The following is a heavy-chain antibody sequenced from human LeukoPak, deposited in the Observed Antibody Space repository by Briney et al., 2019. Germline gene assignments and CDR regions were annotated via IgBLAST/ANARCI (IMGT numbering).Heavy chain of an antibody. CDR3: ARGGSIPLWLQPPAPYWYFDL. CDR1: GGSISSYY. V-gene: IGHV4-59*01. D-gene: IGHD5-18*01. CDR2: IYYSGST. Sequence: PSETLSLTCTVSGGSISSYYWSWIRQPPGKGLEWIGYIYYSGSTNYNPSLKSRVTISVDTSKNQFSLKLSAVTAADTAVYYCARGGSIPLWLQPPAPYWYFDLWGRGTLVTVSS. J-gene: IGHJ2*01.